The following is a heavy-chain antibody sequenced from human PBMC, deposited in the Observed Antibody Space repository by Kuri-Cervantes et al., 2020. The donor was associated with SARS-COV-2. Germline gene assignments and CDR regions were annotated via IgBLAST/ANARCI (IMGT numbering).Heavy chain of an antibody. CDR2: ISAYNGNT. CDR1: GFPLKDYG. CDR3: ARDADKLYSSSSLTPRADY. Sequence: ASVKVSCKASGFPLKDYGVTWVRQAPGQGLEWMGWISAYNGNTNYAQKFQGRVTMTTDTSTITAYMELRSLRSDDTAVYYCARDADKLYSSSSLTPRADYWGQGTLVTVSS. V-gene: IGHV1-18*01. D-gene: IGHD6-6*01. J-gene: IGHJ4*02.